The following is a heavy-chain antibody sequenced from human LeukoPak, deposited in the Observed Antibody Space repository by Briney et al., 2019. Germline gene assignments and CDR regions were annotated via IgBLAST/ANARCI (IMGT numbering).Heavy chain of an antibody. CDR2: VIASGAAT. Sequence: QPGRSLRLSCEASGFTFSSYAMSWVRQAPGKGLEWVSAVIASGAATYYADSVKGRFTISRDNSKKTMSLQMNSLRAEDTAVYYCAKGDSGDYASDYWGRGILVTVSS. CDR1: GFTFSSYA. CDR3: AKGDSGDYASDY. V-gene: IGHV3-23*01. D-gene: IGHD4-17*01. J-gene: IGHJ4*02.